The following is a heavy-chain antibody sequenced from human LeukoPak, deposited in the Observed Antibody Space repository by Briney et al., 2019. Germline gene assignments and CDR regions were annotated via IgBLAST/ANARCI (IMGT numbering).Heavy chain of an antibody. Sequence: SVKVSCKASGYTLTAYYLQWVRQAPGQRLEWMGRIKPSSSRTTYAQKFQGRVTMTRATSIGTAYMELSSLRSDDTAVYYCARPHYESSGLYVDAFDIWGQGTMVTVSS. V-gene: IGHV1-2*06. CDR2: IKPSSSRT. CDR1: GYTLTAYY. J-gene: IGHJ3*02. D-gene: IGHD3-22*01. CDR3: ARPHYESSGLYVDAFDI.